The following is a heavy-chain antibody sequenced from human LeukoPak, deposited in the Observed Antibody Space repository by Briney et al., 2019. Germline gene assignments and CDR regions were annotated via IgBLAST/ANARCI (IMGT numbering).Heavy chain of an antibody. Sequence: SGTLSLTCTVSGGSISSYYWSWIRQPPGKGLEWIGYIYYSGSTNYNPSLKSRVTISVDTSKNQFSLKLSSVTAADTAVYYCARDRHDFWSGYPQDYYYGMDVWGQGTTVTVSS. CDR3: ARDRHDFWSGYPQDYYYGMDV. CDR1: GGSISSYY. CDR2: IYYSGST. J-gene: IGHJ6*02. D-gene: IGHD3-3*01. V-gene: IGHV4-59*01.